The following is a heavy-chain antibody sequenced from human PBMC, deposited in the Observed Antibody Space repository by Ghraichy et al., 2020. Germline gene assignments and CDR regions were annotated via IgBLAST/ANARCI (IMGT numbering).Heavy chain of an antibody. CDR1: GYTFTGYY. CDR2: INPNSGGT. D-gene: IGHD6-6*01. V-gene: IGHV1-2*02. J-gene: IGHJ4*02. CDR3: ARDAQYSSSFPIDY. Sequence: GESLNISCKASGYTFTGYYMHWVRQAPGQGLEWMGWINPNSGGTNYAQKFQGRVTMTRDTSISTAYMELSRLRSDDTAVYYCARDAQYSSSFPIDYWGQGTLVTVSS.